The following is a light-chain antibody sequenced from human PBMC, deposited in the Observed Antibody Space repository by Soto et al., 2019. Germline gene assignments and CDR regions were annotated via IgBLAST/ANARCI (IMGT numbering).Light chain of an antibody. Sequence: VLTQSPVILSLSPGERATLSCRASQTVTNDFLAWYQQKPGQAPRLLVYGQSKRAIGIPGRFSGSGSGTDFSLTISRLEPEDFALYYCQQYGDAPATFGQGTKVEI. CDR1: QTVTNDF. J-gene: IGKJ1*01. V-gene: IGKV3-20*01. CDR2: GQS. CDR3: QQYGDAPAT.